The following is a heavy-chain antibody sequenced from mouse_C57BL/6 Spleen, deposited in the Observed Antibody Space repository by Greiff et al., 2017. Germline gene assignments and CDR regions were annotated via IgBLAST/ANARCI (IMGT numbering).Heavy chain of an antibody. CDR2: IHPNSGST. CDR1: GYTFTSYW. CDR3: ARSEGYVPFAY. D-gene: IGHD2-2*01. J-gene: IGHJ3*01. Sequence: QVQLKQPGAELVKPGASVKLSCKASGYTFTSYWMHWVKQRPGQGLEWIGMIHPNSGSTNYNEKFKSKATLTVDKSSSTAYMQLSSLTSEDSAVYYCARSEGYVPFAYWGQGTLVTVSA. V-gene: IGHV1-64*01.